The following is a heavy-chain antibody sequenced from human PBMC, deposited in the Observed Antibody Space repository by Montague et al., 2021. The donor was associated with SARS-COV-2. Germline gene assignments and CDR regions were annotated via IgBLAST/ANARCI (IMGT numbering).Heavy chain of an antibody. V-gene: IGHV4-39*01. D-gene: IGHD6-13*01. CDR1: GGSFSSGDSY. J-gene: IGHJ4*02. Sequence: SETLSLTCSVSGGSFSSGDSYWGWLRQAPGKGLEWIGDLHYAGGAYYNPSLRSRVTISADTSKNQSSLKLNSVTAADTAVYYCVATYNGNWYYFDYWGQGTLVTVSS. CDR2: LHYAGGA. CDR3: VATYNGNWYYFDY.